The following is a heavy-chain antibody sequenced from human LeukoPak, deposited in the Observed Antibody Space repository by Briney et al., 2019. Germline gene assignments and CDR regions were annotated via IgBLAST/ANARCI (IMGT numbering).Heavy chain of an antibody. CDR1: GFTLDDYA. Sequence: GGSLRLSCVTSGFTLDDYALHWVRHAPEKGLEWISLISGDGKSTYYADSVKGRFTISRDNSKNSLYLQMSSLRAEDTALYYCAKGVRSGTYYNCFDPWGQGTLVTVSS. CDR2: ISGDGKST. V-gene: IGHV3-43*02. J-gene: IGHJ5*02. CDR3: AKGVRSGTYYNCFDP. D-gene: IGHD1-26*01.